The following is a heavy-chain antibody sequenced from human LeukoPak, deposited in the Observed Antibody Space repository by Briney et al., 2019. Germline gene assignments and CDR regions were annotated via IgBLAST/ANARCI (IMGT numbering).Heavy chain of an antibody. Sequence: SVKVSCKASGYTFTSYYMHWVRQAPGQGLEWMGGIIPIFGTANYAQKFQGRVTITADESTSTAYMELSSLRSEDTAVYYCARGRPYAFDIWGQGTMVTVSS. CDR2: IIPIFGTA. J-gene: IGHJ3*02. V-gene: IGHV1-69*13. CDR1: GYTFTSYY. CDR3: ARGRPYAFDI.